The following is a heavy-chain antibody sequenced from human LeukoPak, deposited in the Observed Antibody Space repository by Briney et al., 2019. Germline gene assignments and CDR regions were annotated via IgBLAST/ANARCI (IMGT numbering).Heavy chain of an antibody. V-gene: IGHV4-30-4*08. Sequence: SQTLSLTCTVSGGSISSGDYYWSWIRQPPGKGLEWIGYIYYSGSTYYNPSLKSRVTISVDTSKNQCSPKLSSVTAADTAVYYCARYPYCSSTSCLYFDYWGQGTLVTVSS. J-gene: IGHJ4*02. CDR2: IYYSGST. CDR1: GGSISSGDYY. D-gene: IGHD2-2*01. CDR3: ARYPYCSSTSCLYFDY.